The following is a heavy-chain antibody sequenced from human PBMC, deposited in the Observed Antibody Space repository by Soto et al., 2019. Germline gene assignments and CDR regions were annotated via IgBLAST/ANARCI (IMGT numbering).Heavy chain of an antibody. D-gene: IGHD2-21*01. CDR3: AQARGLGKCGECADNVPFAS. CDR2: VSWNSGNI. CDR1: GFTFDDYA. J-gene: IGHJ5*01. V-gene: IGHV3-9*01. Sequence: EVQLVESGGALVQPGGSLRLSCAASGFTFDDYAMHWVRLAPGKGLEWVSGVSWNSGNIAYEDSVRGRFTISRDNATNSVHLQMNSRRGGDTALYSCAQARGLGKCGECADNVPFASWGKGTLVTVSA.